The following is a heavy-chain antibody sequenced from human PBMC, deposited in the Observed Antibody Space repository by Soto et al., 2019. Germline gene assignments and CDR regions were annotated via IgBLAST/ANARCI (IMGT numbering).Heavy chain of an antibody. V-gene: IGHV4-34*01. D-gene: IGHD3-22*01. CDR1: GGSFSGYY. CDR2: INHSGST. CDR3: ARGRLSGYPDY. Sequence: PSETLSLTCAVYGGSFSGYYWSWIRQPPGKGLEWIGEINHSGSTNYNPSLKSRVTISVDTSKNQFSLKLSSVTAADTAVYYCARGRLSGYPDYWGQGTLVTVSS. J-gene: IGHJ4*02.